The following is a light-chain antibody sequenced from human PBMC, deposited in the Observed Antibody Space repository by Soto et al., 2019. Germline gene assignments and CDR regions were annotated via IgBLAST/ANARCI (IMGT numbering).Light chain of an antibody. CDR3: SSYTSSSTYV. Sequence: QYVRTHPASVSWSPGHAITISCTGTSSDVGGYNYVSWYQQHPGKAPKLMIYEVSNRPSGVSNRFSGSKSGNTASLTISGLQAEEEADYYCSSYTSSSTYVFGTGTKVTVL. CDR1: SSDVGGYNY. J-gene: IGLJ1*01. CDR2: EVS. V-gene: IGLV2-14*01.